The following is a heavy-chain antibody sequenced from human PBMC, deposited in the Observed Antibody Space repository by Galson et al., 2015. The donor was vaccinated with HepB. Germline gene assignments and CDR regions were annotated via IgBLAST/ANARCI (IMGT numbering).Heavy chain of an antibody. D-gene: IGHD2-2*01. Sequence: ETLSLTCTVSGGSISSYYWSWIRQPPVKGLEWIGYIYYSESTNYNPSLKSRVTISVDTSKNQFSLKLSSVTAADTAVYYCASYCSSTSCYFDYWGQGTLVTVSS. J-gene: IGHJ4*02. CDR3: ASYCSSTSCYFDY. CDR1: GGSISSYY. CDR2: IYYSEST. V-gene: IGHV4-59*01.